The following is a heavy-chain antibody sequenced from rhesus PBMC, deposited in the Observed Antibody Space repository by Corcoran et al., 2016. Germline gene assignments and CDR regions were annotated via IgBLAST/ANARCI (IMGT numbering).Heavy chain of an antibody. CDR2: IMYTGGST. J-gene: IGHJ4*01. D-gene: IGHD4-29*01. CDR1: GFSFSDYY. V-gene: IGHV3S18*01. Sequence: EVQLVASGGGLAKPGGSLRLSCAASGFSFSDYYMYWVRQAPGKGLEWGSVIMYTGGSTDKAESVKVRVTIARENAKNTLYLQMDSLRAEDTAVYYCARMYGSRLYYFDYWGQGVLVTVSS. CDR3: ARMYGSRLYYFDY.